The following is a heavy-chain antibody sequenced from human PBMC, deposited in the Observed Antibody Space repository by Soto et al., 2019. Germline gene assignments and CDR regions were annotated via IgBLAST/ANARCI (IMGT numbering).Heavy chain of an antibody. D-gene: IGHD5-18*01. V-gene: IGHV1-8*02. J-gene: IGHJ5*02. CDR3: ARMESFGSLNWFDP. CDR2: MNPGSGDT. Sequence: ASGKVSCKASGHTFTNNDVSWVRQATGQGLEWMGWMNPGSGDTGYAQKFQGRVTMTRDISIATAYMELNSLTSEDTAIYYCARMESFGSLNWFDPWGQGTLVTVSS. CDR1: GHTFTNND.